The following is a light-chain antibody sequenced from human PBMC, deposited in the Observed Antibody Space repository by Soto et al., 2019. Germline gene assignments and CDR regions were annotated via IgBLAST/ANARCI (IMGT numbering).Light chain of an antibody. CDR3: CSYAGSNTYA. Sequence: QSALTQPASVSGSPGQSITISCTGTSSDVGNYNLVSWYQHHPGKAPKLMIYEGSKRPSGVSHRFSGFKSGNTASLTISGLQAEDEADYHCCSYAGSNTYAFGTETKVTVL. V-gene: IGLV2-23*01. J-gene: IGLJ1*01. CDR1: SSDVGNYNL. CDR2: EGS.